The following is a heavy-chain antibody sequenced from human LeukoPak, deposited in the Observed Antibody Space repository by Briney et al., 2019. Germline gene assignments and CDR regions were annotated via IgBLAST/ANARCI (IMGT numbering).Heavy chain of an antibody. CDR1: GGSISSGGYY. CDR3: ARSYYDFWSGYYTGTYFDY. J-gene: IGHJ4*02. Sequence: SETLSLTCTVSGGSISSGGYYWSWIRQHPGKGLEWIGYIYYSGSTYYNPSLKSRVTISVDRSKNQFSLKLSSVTAADTAVYYCARSYYDFWSGYYTGTYFDYWGQGTLVTVSS. CDR2: IYYSGST. D-gene: IGHD3-3*01. V-gene: IGHV4-31*03.